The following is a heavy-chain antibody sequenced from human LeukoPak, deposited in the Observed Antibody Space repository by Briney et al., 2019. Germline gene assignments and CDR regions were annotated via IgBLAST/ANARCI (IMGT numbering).Heavy chain of an antibody. CDR3: ARVHNYDPRNLYFHH. CDR1: GFTFSFYP. D-gene: IGHD3-3*01. J-gene: IGHJ1*01. CDR2: ISNDGSNK. V-gene: IGHV3-30-3*01. Sequence: GGSLRLSCVVSGFTFSFYPMHWGRQAPGKGLEWVTAISNDGSNKNYADSVKGRFTISRDNSKNTLSLQMNSLRAEDTAVYFCARVHNYDPRNLYFHHWGQGTLVTVSS.